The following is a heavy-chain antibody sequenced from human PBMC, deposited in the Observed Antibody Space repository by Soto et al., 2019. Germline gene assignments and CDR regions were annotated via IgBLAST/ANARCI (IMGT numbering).Heavy chain of an antibody. CDR3: ERSVFGVVTYYGMDV. CDR2: ISYDGSNK. J-gene: IGHJ6*02. Sequence: GTLRLSCAASGFSLSSYAMHLVRQAPGKGLEWVAVISYDGSNKYYADSVKGRFTISRDNSKNTLYLQMNRLRAEDTAVYYCERSVFGVVTYYGMDVWGQGTTVTVSS. V-gene: IGHV3-30-3*01. D-gene: IGHD3-3*01. CDR1: GFSLSSYA.